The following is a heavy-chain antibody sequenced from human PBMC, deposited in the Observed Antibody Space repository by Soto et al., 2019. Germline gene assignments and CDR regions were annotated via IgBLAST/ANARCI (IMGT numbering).Heavy chain of an antibody. V-gene: IGHV4-39*01. CDR1: CGSISSSSYY. J-gene: IGHJ6*03. Sequence: SDTLSLTCXVSCGSISSSSYYWVLIRHPPGKWLDWIGSIYYSGSTYYNPSLKSRVTISVDTSKNQFSLKLSSVTAADTAVYYCARHGGPYYDFWSGYYRPAGYYYYMDVWGKGTTVTVSS. CDR3: ARHGGPYYDFWSGYYRPAGYYYYMDV. D-gene: IGHD3-3*01. CDR2: IYYSGST.